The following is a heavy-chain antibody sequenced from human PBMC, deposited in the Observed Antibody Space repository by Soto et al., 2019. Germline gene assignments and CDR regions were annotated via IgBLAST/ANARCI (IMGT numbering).Heavy chain of an antibody. J-gene: IGHJ6*03. Sequence: VQLAESGGGLAQPGGSLRVSCAASGFTLSRYAMDWVRQAPGKGLEYVSGISSNGVATYYANSVQGRFTICRDRSKTTVSLQVGSLRPEDMALYYGAGRACPDFYYVDLWGKGSTVTVFS. V-gene: IGHV3-64*01. CDR1: GFTLSRYA. CDR2: ISSNGVAT. CDR3: AGRACPDFYYVDL. D-gene: IGHD3-16*01.